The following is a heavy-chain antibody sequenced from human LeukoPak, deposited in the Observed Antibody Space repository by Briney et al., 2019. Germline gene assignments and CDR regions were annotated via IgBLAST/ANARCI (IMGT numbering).Heavy chain of an antibody. CDR3: ARGSDMVATIWFDP. V-gene: IGHV4-31*03. Sequence: SETLSLTCTVSGGSIGSGDYYWSWIRQHPGKGLGWIAYIYYSGSTYYNPSLKSRVTISGDTSKNQFSLKLSSVTAADTAVYYCARGSDMVATIWFDPWGQGILVTVSS. CDR1: GGSIGSGDYY. CDR2: IYYSGST. J-gene: IGHJ5*02. D-gene: IGHD5-12*01.